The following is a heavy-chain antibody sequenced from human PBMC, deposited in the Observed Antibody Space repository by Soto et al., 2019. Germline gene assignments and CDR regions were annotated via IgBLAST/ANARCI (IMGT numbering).Heavy chain of an antibody. CDR1: GGAFTNYA. CDR3: ASCSNWNPLYYAGLDV. J-gene: IGHJ6*02. CDR2: IIPLHNTS. V-gene: IGHV1-69*06. Sequence: QVQLLQSGAEVKKPGSSVKVSCKVSGGAFTNYALNWVRHCPGQGLEWLGGIIPLHNTSNYSLKFLGRVTVTTDIYSTTVYMELNSLTSDDTATYSCASCSNWNPLYYAGLDVWGQGTTVTVSS. D-gene: IGHD1-20*01.